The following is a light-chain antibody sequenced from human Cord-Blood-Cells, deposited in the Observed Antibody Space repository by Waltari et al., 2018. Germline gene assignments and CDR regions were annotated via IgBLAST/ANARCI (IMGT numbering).Light chain of an antibody. J-gene: IGKJ1*01. CDR1: QSVNSK. CDR2: GAS. V-gene: IGKV3-15*01. CDR3: QQYNNWPRT. Sequence: EIVMTQSPATLSVSPGERATLSCRAMQSVNSKLAWYQQKPGQAPRLLIYGASTRATGIPARFSGSGSGTEFTLTISSLQSEDFAVYYCQQYNNWPRTFGQGTKVEIK.